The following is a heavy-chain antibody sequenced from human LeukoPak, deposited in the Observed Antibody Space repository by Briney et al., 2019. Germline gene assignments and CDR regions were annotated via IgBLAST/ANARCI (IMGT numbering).Heavy chain of an antibody. D-gene: IGHD3-10*01. CDR2: TRNKANSYTT. Sequence: PGGSLTLSCAASGFTFSDHYMDWVRQAPGKGLEWVGRTRNKANSYTTEYAASVKGRFTISRDDSKNSLYLQMNSLKTEDTAVYYCASLYGSGKRWVDPWGQGTLVTVSS. J-gene: IGHJ5*02. CDR1: GFTFSDHY. V-gene: IGHV3-72*01. CDR3: ASLYGSGKRWVDP.